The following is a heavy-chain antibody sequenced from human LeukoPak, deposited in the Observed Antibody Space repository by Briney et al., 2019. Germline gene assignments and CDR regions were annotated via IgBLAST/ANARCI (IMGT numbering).Heavy chain of an antibody. J-gene: IGHJ5*02. D-gene: IGHD3-22*01. CDR3: ARGDGGYYSDWFDP. V-gene: IGHV3-30*04. Sequence: PGGSLRLSCAASGFTFSSYAMHWVRQAPGKGLEWVAVISYDGSNKYYADSVKGRFTISRDNSKNTLYLQMNSLRAEDTAVYYCARGDGGYYSDWFDPWGQGTLVTASS. CDR2: ISYDGSNK. CDR1: GFTFSSYA.